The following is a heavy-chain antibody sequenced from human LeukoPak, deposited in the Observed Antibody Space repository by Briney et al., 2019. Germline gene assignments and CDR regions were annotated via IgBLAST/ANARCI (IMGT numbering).Heavy chain of an antibody. Sequence: GGSLRLSCAASGFTFSSYWMSWVRQAPGKGLEWVANIKQDGSEKYYVDSVKGRFTISRDNAKNSLYLQVNSLRAEDTAVYYCATSGYPDSYYFDYWGQGTLVTVSS. CDR1: GFTFSSYW. J-gene: IGHJ4*02. V-gene: IGHV3-7*01. D-gene: IGHD1-1*01. CDR2: IKQDGSEK. CDR3: ATSGYPDSYYFDY.